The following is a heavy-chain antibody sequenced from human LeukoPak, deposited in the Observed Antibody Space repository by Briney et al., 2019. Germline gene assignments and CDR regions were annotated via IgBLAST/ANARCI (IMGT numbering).Heavy chain of an antibody. J-gene: IGHJ5*02. D-gene: IGHD3-10*01. CDR2: IRYDGSNK. V-gene: IGHV3-30*02. CDR3: AKDYLQYYYGSGSYSFAH. Sequence: GGSLRLSCAASGFTSSSYGMHWVRQAPGKELEWVAFIRYDGSNKYYADSVKGRFTISRDNSKNTLYLQMNSLRAEDTAVYYCAKDYLQYYYGSGSYSFAHWGQGTLVTVSS. CDR1: GFTSSSYG.